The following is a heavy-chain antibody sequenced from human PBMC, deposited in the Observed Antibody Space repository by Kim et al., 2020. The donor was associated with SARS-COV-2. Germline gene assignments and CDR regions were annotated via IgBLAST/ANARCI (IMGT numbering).Heavy chain of an antibody. D-gene: IGHD3-3*01. CDR3: ERGRRITIFGVGSAHYY. CDR1: GGSISSYY. V-gene: IGHV4-59*01. Sequence: SETLSLTCTVSGGSISSYYWSWIRQPPGKGLEWIGYIYYSGSTNYNRSLKSRVTIPGETSKNQFSLKLSSGTAADTAVFYCERGRRITIFGVGSAHYY. J-gene: IGHJ6*03. CDR2: IYYSGST.